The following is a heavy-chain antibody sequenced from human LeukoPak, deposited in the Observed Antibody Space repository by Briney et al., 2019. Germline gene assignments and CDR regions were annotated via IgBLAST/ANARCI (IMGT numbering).Heavy chain of an antibody. CDR1: GYTFTSYG. D-gene: IGHD1-26*01. CDR3: AKDRGGGSSVYFDY. CDR2: ISAYNGNT. J-gene: IGHJ4*02. V-gene: IGHV1-18*01. Sequence: GASVKVSCKASGYTFTSYGISWVRQAPGQGLEWMGWISAYNGNTNYAQKLQGRVTMTTDTSTSTAYMELRSLRSDDTAVYYCAKDRGGGSSVYFDYWGQGTLVTVSS.